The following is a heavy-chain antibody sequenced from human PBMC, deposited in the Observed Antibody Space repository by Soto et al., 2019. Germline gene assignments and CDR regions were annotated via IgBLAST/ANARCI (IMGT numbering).Heavy chain of an antibody. CDR2: IWYDGSNK. J-gene: IGHJ3*02. CDR1: GFTFSSYG. D-gene: IGHD7-27*01. CDR3: AREKNKTPWGSNAFDI. Sequence: GGSLRLSCAASGFTFSSYGMHWVRQAPGKGLEWVAVIWYDGSNKYYADSVKGRFTISRDNSKNTLYLQMNSLRAEDTAVYYCAREKNKTPWGSNAFDIWGQGTMVTVSS. V-gene: IGHV3-33*01.